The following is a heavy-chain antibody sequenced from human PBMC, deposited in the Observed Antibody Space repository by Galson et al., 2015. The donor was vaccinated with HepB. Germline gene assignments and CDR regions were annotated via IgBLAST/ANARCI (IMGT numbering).Heavy chain of an antibody. CDR3: AKSLGYCSGGSCALDY. CDR2: IKQDGSEK. D-gene: IGHD2-15*01. Sequence: SLRLSCAASGFTFSSYWMSWVRQAPGKGLEWVANIKQDGSEKYYVDSVKGRFTISRDNAKNSLYLQMNSLRAEDTAVYYCAKSLGYCSGGSCALDYWGRGTLVTVSS. J-gene: IGHJ4*02. V-gene: IGHV3-7*03. CDR1: GFTFSSYW.